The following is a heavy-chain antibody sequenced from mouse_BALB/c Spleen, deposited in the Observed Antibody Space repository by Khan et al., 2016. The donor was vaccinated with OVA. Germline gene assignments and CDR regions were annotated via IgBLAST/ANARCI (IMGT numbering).Heavy chain of an antibody. Sequence: QLEESGPDLVKPSQSLSLTCTVTGYSITSGYSWHWIRQFPGNTLEWMGYIYYSGSPKYNPSFKSRISITRDTSTNQFFLQLNSVTTEDTATYYCAKDGNYIDYWGQGTTLTVSS. V-gene: IGHV3-1*02. J-gene: IGHJ2*01. CDR2: IYYSGSP. D-gene: IGHD2-1*01. CDR3: AKDGNYIDY. CDR1: GYSITSGYS.